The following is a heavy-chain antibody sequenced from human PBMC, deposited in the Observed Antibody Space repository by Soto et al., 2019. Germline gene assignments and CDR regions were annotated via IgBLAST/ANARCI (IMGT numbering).Heavy chain of an antibody. CDR3: ARASYYSDSFGYFLDS. J-gene: IGHJ4*02. CDR2: IYYSGST. Sequence: PSEPQSHPCTVSAGYSRPHYGSSIRKNPGKGLEWIAYIYYSGSTNYNPSLKSRVTISVDTSKNQCSLKLSSVTAADTAVYYCARASYYSDSFGYFLDSWGQGTLVTVSS. D-gene: IGHD3-22*01. CDR1: AGYSRPHY. V-gene: IGHV4-59*11.